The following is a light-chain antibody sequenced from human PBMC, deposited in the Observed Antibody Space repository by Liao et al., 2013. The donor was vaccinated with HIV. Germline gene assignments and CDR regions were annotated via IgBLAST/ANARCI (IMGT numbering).Light chain of an antibody. CDR2: EDD. J-gene: IGLJ2*01. CDR1: ELGNKN. CDR3: QAWDSSAAVV. V-gene: IGLV3-1*01. Sequence: SFELTQPPSVSVSPGQTASVTCSGDELGNKNICWYQQRPGQSPVLVISEDDKRPSGIPERFSGSNSGNTATLTISGTQPVDEAEYFCQAWDSSAAVVFGGGTTLTVL.